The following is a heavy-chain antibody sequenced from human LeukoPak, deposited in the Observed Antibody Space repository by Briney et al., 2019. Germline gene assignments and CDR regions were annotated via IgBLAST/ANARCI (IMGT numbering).Heavy chain of an antibody. CDR3: ARDRGGIAAAGTITDY. D-gene: IGHD6-13*01. CDR1: GFTFGDNY. Sequence: GGSLRLSCAASGFTFGDNYMSWIRQAPGQGLEWISDISYSGSTTYYADSMKGRFTISRDNAKNSLYLQMNSLRADDTAVYYCARDRGGIAAAGTITDYWGQGTLVTVSS. V-gene: IGHV3-11*04. J-gene: IGHJ4*02. CDR2: ISYSGSTT.